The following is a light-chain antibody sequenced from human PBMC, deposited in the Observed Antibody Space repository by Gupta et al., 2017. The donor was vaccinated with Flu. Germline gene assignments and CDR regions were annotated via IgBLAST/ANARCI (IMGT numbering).Light chain of an antibody. J-gene: IGKJ2*01. Sequence: DRVTITCRASQSINNWLAWYQQKPGKAPKLLIYKAPSLQSGVPSRFSGSGSGTEFSLTISSLQPDDFAIYYCHQYNSYSPETFGQGTKLEIK. CDR2: KAP. V-gene: IGKV1-5*03. CDR1: QSINNW. CDR3: HQYNSYSPET.